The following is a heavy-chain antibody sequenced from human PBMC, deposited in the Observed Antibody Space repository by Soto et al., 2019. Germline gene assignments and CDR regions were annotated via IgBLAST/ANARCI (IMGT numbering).Heavy chain of an antibody. Sequence: QVQLVESGGGVVQPGTSLRLSCAASGFTLSRNGMHWVRQAPGKGLEWVAILWNDGNTKYYADSVQGRFDISRDSSKNTLYLQMNSLRVEDTAVYYCARDYGGRGYDSWGQGTLVTVSS. D-gene: IGHD3-22*01. J-gene: IGHJ4*02. V-gene: IGHV3-33*01. CDR2: LWNDGNTK. CDR1: GFTLSRNG. CDR3: ARDYGGRGYDS.